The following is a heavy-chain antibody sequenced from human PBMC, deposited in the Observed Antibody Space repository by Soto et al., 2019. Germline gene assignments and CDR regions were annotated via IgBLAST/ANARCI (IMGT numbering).Heavy chain of an antibody. Sequence: QLQLQESGPGLVKPSETLSLTCTVSGGSISSSSYYWGWIRQPPGKGLEWIGSIYYSGSTYYNPSLKSRVTISVDTSKNQFSLKLSSVTAADTAVYYCARIRYFDWLAFDPWGQGTLVTVSS. D-gene: IGHD3-9*01. J-gene: IGHJ5*02. CDR3: ARIRYFDWLAFDP. V-gene: IGHV4-39*01. CDR1: GGSISSSSYY. CDR2: IYYSGST.